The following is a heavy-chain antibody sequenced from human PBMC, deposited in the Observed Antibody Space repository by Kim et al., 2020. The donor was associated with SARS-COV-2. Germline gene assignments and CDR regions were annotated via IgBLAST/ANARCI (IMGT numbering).Heavy chain of an antibody. Sequence: GGSLRLSCAASGFTFSSYWMNWVRQAPGKGPEWVANINEYRSKISYADSVRGRFTISRDNAESSLYLQMNSLRAEDTAMYYCARDGASWGQGTLVTVSS. CDR2: INEYRSKI. D-gene: IGHD3-10*01. CDR1: GFTFSSYW. V-gene: IGHV3-7*01. J-gene: IGHJ5*02. CDR3: ARDGAS.